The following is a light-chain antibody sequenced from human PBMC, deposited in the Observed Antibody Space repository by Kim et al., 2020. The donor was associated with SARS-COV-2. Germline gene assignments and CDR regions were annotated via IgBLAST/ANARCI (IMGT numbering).Light chain of an antibody. CDR1: ALPKQY. Sequence: VSPGQTARITCSGDALPKQYAYWYQQRPGQAPVLVIYKDSERPSVIPERFSGSSSGTTVTLTISGVQAEDEADYYCQSADSSGTWVFGGGTQLTVL. CDR3: QSADSSGTWV. CDR2: KDS. V-gene: IGLV3-25*03. J-gene: IGLJ3*02.